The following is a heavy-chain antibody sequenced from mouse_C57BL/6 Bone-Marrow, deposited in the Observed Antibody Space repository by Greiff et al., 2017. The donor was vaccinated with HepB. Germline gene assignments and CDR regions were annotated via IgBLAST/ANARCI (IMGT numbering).Heavy chain of an antibody. Sequence: ESGPGLVKPSQSLSLTCSVTGYSITSGYYWNWIRQFPGNKLEWMGYISYDGSNNYNPSLKNRISITRDTSKNQFFLKLNSVTTEDTATYYCAREREITTVVAPYFDVWGTGTTVTVSS. CDR3: AREREITTVVAPYFDV. V-gene: IGHV3-6*01. CDR1: GYSITSGYY. J-gene: IGHJ1*03. CDR2: ISYDGSN. D-gene: IGHD1-1*01.